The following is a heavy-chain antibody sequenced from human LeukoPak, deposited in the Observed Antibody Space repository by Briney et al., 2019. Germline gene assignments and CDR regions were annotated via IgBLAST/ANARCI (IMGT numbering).Heavy chain of an antibody. V-gene: IGHV1-2*02. D-gene: IGHD4-17*01. J-gene: IGHJ4*02. CDR2: INPNSGGT. CDR3: ARGVTVTTWTSYYFDY. CDR1: GYTFTGYY. Sequence: ASVKVSCKASGYTFTGYYMHWVRQAPGQGLEWMGWINPNSGGTNYAQKFQGRVTMTRDTSISTAYMELSRLRSDDTAVYYCARGVTVTTWTSYYFDYWGQGTPVTVSS.